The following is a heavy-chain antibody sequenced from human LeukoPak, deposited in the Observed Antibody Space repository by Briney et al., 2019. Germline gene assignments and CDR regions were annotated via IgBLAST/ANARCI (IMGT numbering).Heavy chain of an antibody. D-gene: IGHD2-21*02. V-gene: IGHV3-30*14. CDR3: ARGSRGDWVAFDI. Sequence: PGGSLTLSCAASGFTFNDYAMHWVRQAPGKGLEWVTLISYDGHDKSYADSVRGRFTISRDNSKNTLYLQMNSLRAEDTALYYCARGSRGDWVAFDIWGQGTMVTVSS. CDR1: GFTFNDYA. J-gene: IGHJ3*02. CDR2: ISYDGHDK.